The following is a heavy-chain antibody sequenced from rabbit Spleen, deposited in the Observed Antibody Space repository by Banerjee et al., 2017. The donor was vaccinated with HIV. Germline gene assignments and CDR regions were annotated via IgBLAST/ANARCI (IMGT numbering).Heavy chain of an antibody. J-gene: IGHJ6*01. CDR3: ARDTSSSFSSYGMDL. Sequence: QSLEESGGDLVKPGTSLTLTCTASGFSFISDYYMCWVRQAPGKGLEWIGYIDPVFGVTYYANWVNGRFTISSHNAQNTLYLQLHSLTAADTATYFCARDTSSSFSSYGMDLWGPGTLVTVS. D-gene: IGHD1-1*01. CDR2: IDPVFGVT. V-gene: IGHV1S40*01. CDR1: GFSFISDYY.